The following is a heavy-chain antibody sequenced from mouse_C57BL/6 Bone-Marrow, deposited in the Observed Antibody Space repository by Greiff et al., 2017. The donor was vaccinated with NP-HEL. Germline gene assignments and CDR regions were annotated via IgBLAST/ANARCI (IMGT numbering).Heavy chain of an antibody. J-gene: IGHJ2*01. CDR1: GYTFTSYW. D-gene: IGHD2-3*01. CDR2: INPSNGGT. Sequence: QVQLQQSGTELVKPGASVKLSCKASGYTFTSYWMHWVKQRPGQGLEWIGNINPSNGGTNYNEKFKSKAKLTVDKSSSTAYMQLSSLTSEDSAVYYCASDGGWLPYIDYWGQGTTLTVSS. CDR3: ASDGGWLPYIDY. V-gene: IGHV1-53*01.